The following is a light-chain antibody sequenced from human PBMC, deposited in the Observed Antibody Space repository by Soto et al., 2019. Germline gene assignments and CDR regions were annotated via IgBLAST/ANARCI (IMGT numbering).Light chain of an antibody. V-gene: IGLV2-14*01. J-gene: IGLJ1*01. CDR1: SSDIGRYNY. Sequence: QSALTQPASVSGSPGQSITISCTGSSSDIGRYNYVSWYQQRPGKAPKLMIFEVSDRPSGVSNRFSGSKSGNTASLTISGXXXXXXXDYXCSSYTSSSTYVXGXXT. CDR2: EVS. CDR3: SSYTSSSTYV.